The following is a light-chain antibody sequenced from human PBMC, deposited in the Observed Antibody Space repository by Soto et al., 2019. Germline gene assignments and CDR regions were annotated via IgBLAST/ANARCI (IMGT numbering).Light chain of an antibody. CDR1: QSVSRR. V-gene: IGKV1-5*01. Sequence: DIQMTQSPSTLSASVGDRITITCRASQSVSRRLAWFQQKPGKAPKLLIYDAPSLESGVPSRFSGRGSGTEFTLTISSLQPDDCATYYCHPYKSYSLHTFGQGTKLEIK. J-gene: IGKJ2*01. CDR2: DAP. CDR3: HPYKSYSLHT.